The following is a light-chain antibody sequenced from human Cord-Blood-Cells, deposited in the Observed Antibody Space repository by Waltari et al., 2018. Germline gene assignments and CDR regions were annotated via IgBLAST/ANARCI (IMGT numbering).Light chain of an antibody. J-gene: IGKJ2*03. CDR1: QSVSSN. CDR3: QQDNNWHPAS. CDR2: GES. Sequence: EIVMTQSPATLSLPPGERATLSCRASQSVSSNLAWYQQQPGQAPRLLIYGESTRATGTPARFRVSGCGTGITLTISSRQPEYFAVDYCQQDNNWHPASFGQGTKLEIK. V-gene: IGKV3D-15*01.